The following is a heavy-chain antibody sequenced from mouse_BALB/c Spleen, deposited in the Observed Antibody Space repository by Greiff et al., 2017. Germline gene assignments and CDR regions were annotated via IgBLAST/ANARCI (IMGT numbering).Heavy chain of an antibody. CDR3: AREEIYYDYDGYFDV. CDR2: ISSGGST. Sequence: EVQVVESGGGLVKPGGSLKLSCAASGFTFSSYAMSWVRQTPEKRLEWVASISSGGSTYYPDSVKGRFTISRDNARNILYLQMSSLRSEDTAMYYCAREEIYYDYDGYFDVWGAGTTVTVSS. J-gene: IGHJ1*01. CDR1: GFTFSSYA. V-gene: IGHV5-6-5*01. D-gene: IGHD2-4*01.